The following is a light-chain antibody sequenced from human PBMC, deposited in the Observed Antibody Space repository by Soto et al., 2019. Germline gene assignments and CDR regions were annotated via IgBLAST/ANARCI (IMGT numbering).Light chain of an antibody. J-gene: IGLJ3*02. V-gene: IGLV1-40*01. CDR3: QSYDSSSWV. CDR1: SSNIGAGYD. CDR2: GNS. Sequence: QSVLTQPPSVAGAPGQRVTISFTGSSSNIGAGYDVHWYQQLPGTAPKLLIYGNSNRPSGVPDRFSGSKYGTSASLSITGLQAEDEADYYCQSYDSSSWVFGGGTTLTVL.